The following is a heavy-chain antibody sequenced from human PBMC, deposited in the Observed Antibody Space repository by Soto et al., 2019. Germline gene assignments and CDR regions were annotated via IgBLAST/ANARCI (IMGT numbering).Heavy chain of an antibody. CDR2: IDPKNGGT. CDR1: GYSISAYY. CDR3: GRDDYGIFPY. J-gene: IGHJ4*02. D-gene: IGHD3-10*01. Sequence: QVQLVQSGTEVKKPGASVKVSCQASGYSISAYYIHWVRQARGQGLERMGWIDPKNGGTVSAQKFQGRLTMTRETSSSTVYMDLSGLTSDDTALYYCGRDDYGIFPYWGQGSLVTVSS. V-gene: IGHV1-2*02.